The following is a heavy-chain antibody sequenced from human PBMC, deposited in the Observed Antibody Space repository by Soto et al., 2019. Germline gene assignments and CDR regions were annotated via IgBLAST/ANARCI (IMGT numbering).Heavy chain of an antibody. D-gene: IGHD2-2*01. CDR1: GFTFSNAW. J-gene: IGHJ6*02. V-gene: IGHV3-15*07. Sequence: PGGSLRLSCAASGFTFSNAWMNWVRQAPGKGLEWVGRIKSKTDGGTTDYAAPVKGRFTISRDDSKNTLYLQMNSLKTEDTAVYYCTTDMPLLPAAYYYYGMDVWGQGTTVTVSS. CDR3: TTDMPLLPAAYYYYGMDV. CDR2: IKSKTDGGTT.